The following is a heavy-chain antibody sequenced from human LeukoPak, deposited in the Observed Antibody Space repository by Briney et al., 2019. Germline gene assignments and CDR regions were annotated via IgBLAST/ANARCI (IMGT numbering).Heavy chain of an antibody. Sequence: GASVKVSCKASGYTFTSYDINWVRQATGQGLERLGWMNPNSGNTGYAQKFQGRVTMTRNTSISPAYMELSSLRSEDTAVYYCARAGARQIAAVGYWGQGTLVTVSS. D-gene: IGHD6-13*01. V-gene: IGHV1-8*01. CDR3: ARAGARQIAAVGY. CDR2: MNPNSGNT. J-gene: IGHJ4*02. CDR1: GYTFTSYD.